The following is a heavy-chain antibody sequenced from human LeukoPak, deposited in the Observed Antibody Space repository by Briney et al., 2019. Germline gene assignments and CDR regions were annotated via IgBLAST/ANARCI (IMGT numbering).Heavy chain of an antibody. CDR1: GGSISSYY. D-gene: IGHD1-20*01. CDR2: IYYSGST. V-gene: IGHV4-59*01. J-gene: IGHJ4*02. CDR3: ARVNWVRYNWNDEVVYFDY. Sequence: ASETLSLTCTVSGGSISSYYWSWIRQLPGKGLEWIGYIYYSGSTNYNPSLKSRVTISVDTSKNQFSLKLSSVTAADTAVYYCARVNWVRYNWNDEVVYFDYWGQGTLVTVSS.